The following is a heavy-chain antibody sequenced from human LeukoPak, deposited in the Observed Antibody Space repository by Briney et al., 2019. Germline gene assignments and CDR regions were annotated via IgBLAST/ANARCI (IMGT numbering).Heavy chain of an antibody. J-gene: IGHJ4*02. D-gene: IGHD3-9*01. CDR2: IYYSGST. Sequence: SETLSLTCTVSGGSISSSSYYWGWIRQPPGKGLEWIGSIYYSGSTYYNPSLKSRVTISVDTSKNQFSLKLSSVTAADTAVYYCASQGDYGILTGSYYFDYWGQGTLVTVSS. CDR1: GGSISSSSYY. CDR3: ASQGDYGILTGSYYFDY. V-gene: IGHV4-39*07.